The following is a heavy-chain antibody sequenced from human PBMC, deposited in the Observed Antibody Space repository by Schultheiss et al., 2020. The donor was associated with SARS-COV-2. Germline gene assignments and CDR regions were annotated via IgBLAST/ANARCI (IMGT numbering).Heavy chain of an antibody. CDR1: GGTFSSYA. CDR3: ERFYDYVWGSYYFDI. CDR2: IIPIFGTA. Sequence: SVKVSCKASGGTFSSYAISWVRQAPGQGLEWMGGIIPIFGTANYAQKFQGRVTITADESTSTAYMELSSLRSEDTAVYYRERFYDYVWGSYYFDIWGQGTMVTVSS. V-gene: IGHV1-69*13. D-gene: IGHD3-16*01. J-gene: IGHJ3*02.